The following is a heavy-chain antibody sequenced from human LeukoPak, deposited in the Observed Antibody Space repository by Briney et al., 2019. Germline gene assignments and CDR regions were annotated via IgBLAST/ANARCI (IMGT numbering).Heavy chain of an antibody. Sequence: GASVKVSCKASGYTFTSYDINWVRQATGQGLEWMGWMNPNSGNTGYAQKFQGRVTITRNTSISTAYMELSSLRSEDTAVYYCARTYGYYYYYYYMDVWGKGTTVTVSS. D-gene: IGHD4-17*01. CDR2: MNPNSGNT. V-gene: IGHV1-8*03. J-gene: IGHJ6*03. CDR3: ARTYGYYYYYYYMDV. CDR1: GYTFTSYD.